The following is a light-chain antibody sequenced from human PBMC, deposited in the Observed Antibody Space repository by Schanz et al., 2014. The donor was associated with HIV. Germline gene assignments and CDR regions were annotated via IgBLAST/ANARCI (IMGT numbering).Light chain of an antibody. CDR3: QQYSSYWT. J-gene: IGKJ1*01. V-gene: IGKV1-5*03. Sequence: DIQMPQSPSTLSASVGDRVTITCRASQSISSWLAWYQQKPGKAPKVLIYKASTLESGVPSRFSGSGSGTEFTLTISSLQPDDFATYYCQQYSSYWTFGQGTKVEMK. CDR2: KAS. CDR1: QSISSW.